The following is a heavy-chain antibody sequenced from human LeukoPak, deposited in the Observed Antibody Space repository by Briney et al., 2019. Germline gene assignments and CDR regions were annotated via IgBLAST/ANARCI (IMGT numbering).Heavy chain of an antibody. CDR2: ISGSGGST. J-gene: IGHJ6*02. Sequence: PGGSLRLSCAASGFTFSSYAMSWVRQAPGKGLEWVSAISGSGGSTYYADSVKGRFTISRDNSKSTLYLQMNSLRAEDTAVYYCAKDLLGSSAPRYYYYYGMDVWGQGTTVTVSS. D-gene: IGHD6-19*01. V-gene: IGHV3-23*01. CDR1: GFTFSSYA. CDR3: AKDLLGSSAPRYYYYYGMDV.